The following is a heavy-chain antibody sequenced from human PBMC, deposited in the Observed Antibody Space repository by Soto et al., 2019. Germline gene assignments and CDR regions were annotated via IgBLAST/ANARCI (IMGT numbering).Heavy chain of an antibody. Sequence: GGSLRLACAASGFTFSSYTMSWVRQAPGKGLEWISAVSGSGGGTYYADSVKGRFTISRDNSKDTLYLQMNNLRAEDTAVYYCAKEVGYSSGPDYFDYWGQGTLVTVSS. CDR1: GFTFSSYT. CDR3: AKEVGYSSGPDYFDY. D-gene: IGHD6-19*01. J-gene: IGHJ4*02. V-gene: IGHV3-23*01. CDR2: VSGSGGGT.